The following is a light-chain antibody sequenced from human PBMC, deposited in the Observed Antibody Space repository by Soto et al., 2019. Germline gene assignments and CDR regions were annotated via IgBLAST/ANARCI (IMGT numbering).Light chain of an antibody. CDR3: LQRVHLPVT. CDR1: QSLLDNDDGNTY. Sequence: DIVLTQTPLSLPVTPGEPASISCRSSQSLLDNDDGNTYLDWFLQKPGQSPQLLIYTLSYRASGVPDRFSGSGSGTYFTLNISRVGADDVGVYYCLQRVHLPVTFGGGTTVEIK. CDR2: TLS. V-gene: IGKV2-40*01. J-gene: IGKJ4*01.